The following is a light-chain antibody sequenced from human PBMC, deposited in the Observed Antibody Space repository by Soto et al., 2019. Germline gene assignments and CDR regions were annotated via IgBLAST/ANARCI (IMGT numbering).Light chain of an antibody. CDR2: EVS. Sequence: QSALTQPASVSGSPGQSITISCTGSTSDVGAYNYVSWYKHHPGQAPQLMIYEVSNRPSGVSNRFSGSKSGNTASLTISGLQADDEGDYYCSSYTSSSTWVFGGGTKLTVL. J-gene: IGLJ3*02. CDR1: TSDVGAYNY. CDR3: SSYTSSSTWV. V-gene: IGLV2-14*01.